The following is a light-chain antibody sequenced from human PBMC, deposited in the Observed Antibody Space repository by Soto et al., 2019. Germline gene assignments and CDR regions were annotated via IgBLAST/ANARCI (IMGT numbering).Light chain of an antibody. J-gene: IGKJ1*01. Sequence: DIQLTQSPSTLSASVGDTVTITCRASQSISSYLNWYQQKPGKAPKLLIYAASSLQSGVPSRFSGSGSGTDFTLTISSLQPEDFATYYCQQSYSTPGTFGQGTKVDI. V-gene: IGKV1-39*01. CDR2: AAS. CDR1: QSISSY. CDR3: QQSYSTPGT.